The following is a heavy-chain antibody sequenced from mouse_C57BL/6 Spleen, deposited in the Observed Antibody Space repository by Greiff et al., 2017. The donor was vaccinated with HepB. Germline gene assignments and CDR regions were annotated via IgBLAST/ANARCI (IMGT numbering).Heavy chain of an antibody. D-gene: IGHD1-1*01. CDR3: ARYYYGSSDYWYFDV. CDR2: INPYNGDT. J-gene: IGHJ1*03. V-gene: IGHV1-37*01. CDR1: GYSFTGNF. Sequence: EVKLMESGPELVKPGASVKISCKASGYSFTGNFMNWVKQSHGKSLEWIGRINPYNGDTFYNQKFKGKATLTVDKSSSTAHMELLSLTSEDFAVYYCARYYYGSSDYWYFDVWGTGTTVTVSS.